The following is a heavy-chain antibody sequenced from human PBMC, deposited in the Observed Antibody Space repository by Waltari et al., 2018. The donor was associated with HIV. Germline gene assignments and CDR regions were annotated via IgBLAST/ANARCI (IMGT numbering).Heavy chain of an antibody. CDR2: INPSGGST. J-gene: IGHJ3*02. D-gene: IGHD3-22*01. CDR1: GYTFTSYY. CDR3: ARGSPTYYYDSSGYQSGAFDI. Sequence: QVQLVQSGAEVKKPGASVKVSCKASGYTFTSYYMHWVRQAPGQGLEWMGIINPSGGSTSYAQKFQGRVTMTRDTSTSTVYMELSSLRSEDTAVYYCARGSPTYYYDSSGYQSGAFDIWGQGTMVTVSS. V-gene: IGHV1-46*03.